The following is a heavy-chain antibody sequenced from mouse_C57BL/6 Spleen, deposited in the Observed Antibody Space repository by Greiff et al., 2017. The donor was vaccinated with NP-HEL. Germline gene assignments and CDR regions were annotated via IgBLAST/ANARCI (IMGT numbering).Heavy chain of an antibody. J-gene: IGHJ1*03. CDR1: GFTFSDYY. Sequence: EVQLVESGGGLVQPGGSLKLSCAASGFTFSDYYMYWVRQTPEKRLEWVAYISNCGGSTYYPDTVKGRFTISRDNAKNTLYLQSSRLKSEDTAMYDSARHNHYCRSSYWYFDVWGTGTTVTVSS. CDR3: ARHNHYCRSSYWYFDV. V-gene: IGHV5-12*01. D-gene: IGHD1-1*01. CDR2: ISNCGGST.